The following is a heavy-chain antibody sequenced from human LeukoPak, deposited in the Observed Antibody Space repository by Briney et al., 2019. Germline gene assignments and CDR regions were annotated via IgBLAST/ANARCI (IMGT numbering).Heavy chain of an antibody. CDR1: GFSFSSFG. CDR3: AKGQWFGELLPFDY. J-gene: IGHJ4*02. D-gene: IGHD3-10*01. Sequence: GGSLRLSCAASGFSFSSFGMHWVSQAPGKGLEWVAVISHDGSNKNYADSVKGRFTMSRDNSKNTVYLQMNSLRGEDTAVYYCAKGQWFGELLPFDYWSQGALVSVSS. V-gene: IGHV3-30*18. CDR2: ISHDGSNK.